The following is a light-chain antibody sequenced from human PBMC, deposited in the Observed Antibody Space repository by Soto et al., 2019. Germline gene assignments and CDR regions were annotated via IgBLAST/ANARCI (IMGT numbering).Light chain of an antibody. Sequence: QSVLTQPPSASGTPGQRVTISCSGSSSNIGSNTVHWYQQLPGTAPKLLIYNNKQRPSGVPDRFSGSKSGTSASLAISGLQSEDEADYYCAAWDDSLNGLVFGTGTKLTVL. CDR3: AAWDDSLNGLV. V-gene: IGLV1-44*01. CDR2: NNK. CDR1: SSNIGSNT. J-gene: IGLJ1*01.